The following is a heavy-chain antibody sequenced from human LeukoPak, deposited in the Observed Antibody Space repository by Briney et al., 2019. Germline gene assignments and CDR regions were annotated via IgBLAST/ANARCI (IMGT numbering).Heavy chain of an antibody. CDR2: IHSNGPT. J-gene: IGHJ2*01. V-gene: IGHV4-4*09. Sequence: SETLSLTCIVSGGSFTSYYYSWLRQPPGQGLEWIGYIHSNGPTNYNPSLKSRVTISVDTSKNQFSLILSSVTAADTAVYYCARTPLSRGSRYWFFDIWSCGTRVTVSS. D-gene: IGHD3-10*01. CDR3: ARTPLSRGSRYWFFDI. CDR1: GGSFTSYY.